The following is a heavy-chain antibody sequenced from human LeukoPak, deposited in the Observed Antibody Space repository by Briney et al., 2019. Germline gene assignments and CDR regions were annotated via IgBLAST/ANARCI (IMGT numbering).Heavy chain of an antibody. V-gene: IGHV4-30-2*01. CDR1: GGSISSGGYY. Sequence: SETLSLTCSVSGGSISSGGYYWSWIRQPPGKGLEWIGYIYHSGSTYYNPSLKSRVTISVDRSKNQFSLKLSSVTAADTAVYYCAARAPDIVVVPAAIYFDYWGQGTLVTVSS. CDR2: IYHSGST. CDR3: AARAPDIVVVPAAIYFDY. D-gene: IGHD2-2*01. J-gene: IGHJ4*02.